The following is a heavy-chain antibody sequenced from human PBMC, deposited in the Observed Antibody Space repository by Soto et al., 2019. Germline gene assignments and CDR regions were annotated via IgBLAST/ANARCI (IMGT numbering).Heavy chain of an antibody. Sequence: ASVKVSCKVSGYTLTELSMHWVRQAPGKGLEWMGGFDPEDGETIYAQKFQGRVTMTEDTPTDTAYMELSSLRSEDTAVYYCATGQARYYYYYYGMDVWGQGTTVTVSS. CDR1: GYTLTELS. CDR2: FDPEDGET. J-gene: IGHJ6*02. CDR3: ATGQARYYYYYYGMDV. V-gene: IGHV1-24*01.